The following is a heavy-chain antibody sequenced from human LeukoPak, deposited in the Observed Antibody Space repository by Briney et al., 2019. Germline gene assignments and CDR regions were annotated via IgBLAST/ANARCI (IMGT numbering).Heavy chain of an antibody. J-gene: IGHJ2*01. Sequence: SETLSLTCTVSGGSISSGSYYWSWIRQPAGKGLEWIGRIYTSGSTNYNPSLKSRVTISVDTSKNQFSLKLSSVTAADTAVYYCASLHVDTAMVTVNWYFDLWGRGTLVTVSS. V-gene: IGHV4-61*02. CDR2: IYTSGST. CDR3: ASLHVDTAMVTVNWYFDL. D-gene: IGHD5-18*01. CDR1: GGSISSGSYY.